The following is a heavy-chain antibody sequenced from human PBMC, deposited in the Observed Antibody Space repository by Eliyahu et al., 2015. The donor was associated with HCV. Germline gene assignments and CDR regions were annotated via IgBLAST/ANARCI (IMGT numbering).Heavy chain of an antibody. D-gene: IGHD1-1*01. J-gene: IGHJ5*02. CDR2: ISWNSGSI. CDR3: AKDRSGSPRFWFDP. Sequence: EVQLVESGGGLVQPGRSLRLSCAASGFTFDDYAMHWVRQAPGKGLEGVSGISWNSGSIGYADSVKGRFTISRDNAKNSLYLQMNSLRAEDTALYYCAKDRSGSPRFWFDPWGQGTLVTVSS. V-gene: IGHV3-9*01. CDR1: GFTFDDYA.